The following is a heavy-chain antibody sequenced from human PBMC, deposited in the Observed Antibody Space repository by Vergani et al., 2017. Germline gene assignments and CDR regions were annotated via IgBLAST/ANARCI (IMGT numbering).Heavy chain of an antibody. CDR3: AHIVHCTSCYPNWFDP. V-gene: IGHV2-5*01. Sequence: QITLKESGPTLVKPTQTLTLTCTFSGFSLSTSGVGVGWIRQPPGKALEWLALIYWNDDKRYSPSLKSRLTITKDTSKNQVVLTMTNMDPVDTATYYCAHIVHCTSCYPNWFDPWGQGTLVTVSS. J-gene: IGHJ5*02. D-gene: IGHD2-2*01. CDR2: IYWNDDK. CDR1: GFSLSTSGVG.